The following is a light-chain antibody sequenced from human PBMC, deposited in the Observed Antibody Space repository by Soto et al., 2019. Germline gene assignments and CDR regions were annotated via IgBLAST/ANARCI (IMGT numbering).Light chain of an antibody. V-gene: IGKV3-11*01. CDR3: QQRSKWALT. CDR2: DAS. J-gene: IGKJ4*01. Sequence: EIVLTQSPATLSLSPGERATLSCRASQSVNSYLAWYRQKPGQAPRLLIYDASNRATGIPARFSVSGSGTDFSLTISSLEPEDLAVYYCQQRSKWALTFGGGTKVEIK. CDR1: QSVNSY.